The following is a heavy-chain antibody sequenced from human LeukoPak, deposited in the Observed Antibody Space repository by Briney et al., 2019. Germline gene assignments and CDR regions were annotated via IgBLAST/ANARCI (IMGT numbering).Heavy chain of an antibody. D-gene: IGHD3-10*01. Sequence: GGSLRLSCVASGFIFADYAVHWVRQVPGKGLEWVSLISGDGGSTYYADSVKGRFTISRDNSENSLYLQMNSLRTEDTAPYYCAKGKTFYGSGSYSDCWGQGTLVTVSS. CDR1: GFIFADYA. CDR2: ISGDGGST. J-gene: IGHJ4*02. CDR3: AKGKTFYGSGSYSDC. V-gene: IGHV3-43*02.